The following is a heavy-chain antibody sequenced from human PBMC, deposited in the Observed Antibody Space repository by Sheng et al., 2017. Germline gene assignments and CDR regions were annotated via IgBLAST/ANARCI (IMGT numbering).Heavy chain of an antibody. CDR3: TSPWILNGYNDY. D-gene: IGHD3-9*01. Sequence: EVQLVESGGGLVKPGGSLRLSCAASGFTFSNAWMSWVRQAPGKGLEWVGRIKSKTDGGTTDYAAPVKGRFTISRDDSKNTLYLQMNSLKTEDTAVYYCTSPWILNGYNDYWGQGTLVTVSS. CDR1: GFTFSNAW. J-gene: IGHJ4*02. V-gene: IGHV3-15*01. CDR2: IKSKTDGGTT.